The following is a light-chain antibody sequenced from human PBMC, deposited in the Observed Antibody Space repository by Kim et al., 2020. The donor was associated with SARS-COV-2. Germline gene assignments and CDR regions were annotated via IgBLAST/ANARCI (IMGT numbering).Light chain of an antibody. CDR3: CSYARKCTWG. CDR1: SSDIGNYNF. J-gene: IGLJ3*02. V-gene: IGLV2-23*02. Sequence: QSALTQQASVSGSPGQSITISCTGTSSDIGNYNFVSWYQQHPGKAPKLMIYEVTKRPSGVSNRFSGSKSAYTASLTISGLQAEDEGDYYCCSYARKCTWGFGGGTQLPVL. CDR2: EVT.